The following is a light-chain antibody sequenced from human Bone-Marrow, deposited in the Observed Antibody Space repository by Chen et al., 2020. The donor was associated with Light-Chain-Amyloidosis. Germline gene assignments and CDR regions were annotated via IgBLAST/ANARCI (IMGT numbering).Light chain of an antibody. CDR3: QSYQGSSQGV. CDR2: EDD. Sequence: NFMLTQPHSVSESPGKTVIISCTRSSGSIATNYVQWYQQRPGSSPTTVIYEDDQRPSGVPDRFAGSIDRSSNSASLTITGLKTEDEADYYCQSYQGSSQGVFGGGTKLTVL. V-gene: IGLV6-57*01. J-gene: IGLJ3*02. CDR1: SGSIATNY.